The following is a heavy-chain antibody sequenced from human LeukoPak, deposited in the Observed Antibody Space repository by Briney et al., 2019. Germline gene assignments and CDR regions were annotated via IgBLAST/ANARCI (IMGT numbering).Heavy chain of an antibody. CDR2: IYPGDSDT. CDR3: ARYNCGGDCYDNYYYYYYMDV. Sequence: KPGESLKISCKGSGYSFTSYWIGWVRQMPGKGLEWMGIIYPGDSDTRYSPSFQGQVTISADKSISTAYLQWSSLKASDTAMYYCARYNCGGDCYDNYYYYYYMDVWGKGTTVTVSS. J-gene: IGHJ6*03. CDR1: GYSFTSYW. V-gene: IGHV5-51*03. D-gene: IGHD2-21*02.